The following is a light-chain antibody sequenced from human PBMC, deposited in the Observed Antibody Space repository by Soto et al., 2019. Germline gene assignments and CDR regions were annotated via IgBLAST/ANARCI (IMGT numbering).Light chain of an antibody. CDR1: SSNVGAPYD. CDR2: GNS. CDR3: QSYDSSLRGSV. Sequence: QSVLTQPPSESGAPGQRVTISCTGSSSNVGAPYDVHWYQLLPGAAPKLLIYGNSNRPSGVPDRFSGSKSGTSASLAITGLQAEDEADYYCQSYDSSLRGSVFGGGTKVTVL. V-gene: IGLV1-40*01. J-gene: IGLJ2*01.